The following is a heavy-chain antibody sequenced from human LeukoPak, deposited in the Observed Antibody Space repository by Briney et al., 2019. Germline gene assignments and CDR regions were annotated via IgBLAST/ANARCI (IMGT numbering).Heavy chain of an antibody. V-gene: IGHV1-2*02. CDR2: INPNSGGT. CDR1: GYTFTGYC. CDR3: ARTGDPTDYFDY. D-gene: IGHD7-27*01. Sequence: ASVKVSCKASGYTFTGYCMHWVRQAPGHGLEWMGWINPNSGGTNYAQKFQGRVTMTRDTSISTAYMELSRLRSDDTAVYYCARTGDPTDYFDYWGQGTLVTVSS. J-gene: IGHJ4*02.